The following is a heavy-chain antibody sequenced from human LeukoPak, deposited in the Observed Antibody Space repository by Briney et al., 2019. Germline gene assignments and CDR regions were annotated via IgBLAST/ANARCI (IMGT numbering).Heavy chain of an antibody. Sequence: ASVTVSCKASGYTFTSYYMHWVRQAPGQGLEWMGIINPSGGSTSYAQKFQGRVTMTRDTSTSTVYMELSSLRSEDTAVYYCARGGDLRYYYDSSGYYYFDYWGQGTLVTVSS. CDR2: INPSGGST. J-gene: IGHJ4*02. CDR3: ARGGDLRYYYDSSGYYYFDY. V-gene: IGHV1-46*01. D-gene: IGHD3-22*01. CDR1: GYTFTSYY.